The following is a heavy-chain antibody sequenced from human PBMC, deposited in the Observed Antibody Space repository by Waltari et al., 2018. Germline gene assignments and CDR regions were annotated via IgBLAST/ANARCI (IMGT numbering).Heavy chain of an antibody. CDR1: GFTVSSNY. CDR2: IYSGGST. CDR3: ARERIAVAGYYYYGMDV. V-gene: IGHV3-53*01. D-gene: IGHD6-19*01. Sequence: EVQLVESGGGLIQPGGSLRLSCAASGFTVSSNYMSWVRQAPGKGLEWVSVIYSGGSTYYADAVKGVFPISRDNAKTTLYLQMNSLRAEDTAVYYCARERIAVAGYYYYGMDVWGQGTTVTVSS. J-gene: IGHJ6*02.